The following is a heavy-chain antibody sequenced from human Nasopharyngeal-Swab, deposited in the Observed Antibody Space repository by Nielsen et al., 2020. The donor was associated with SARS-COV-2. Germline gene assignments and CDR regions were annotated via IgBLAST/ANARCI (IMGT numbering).Heavy chain of an antibody. Sequence: GESLKISCAASGFTFSNYWMNWVRQAPGKGLEWVANIKQDGSEKYYVDSVKGRFTVSRDNAKKSLYLQMSSLRGEDTAVYYCAKGSMIRGEIDYWGQGTLVTVSS. CDR1: GFTFSNYW. CDR3: AKGSMIRGEIDY. D-gene: IGHD3-10*01. V-gene: IGHV3-7*01. CDR2: IKQDGSEK. J-gene: IGHJ4*02.